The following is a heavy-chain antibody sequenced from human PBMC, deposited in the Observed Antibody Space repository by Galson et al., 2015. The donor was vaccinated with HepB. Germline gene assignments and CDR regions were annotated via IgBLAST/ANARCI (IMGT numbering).Heavy chain of an antibody. CDR1: GFTFSDYY. CDR3: ARRGVVGAPPGNWFDP. D-gene: IGHD1-26*01. V-gene: IGHV3-11*01. J-gene: IGHJ5*02. CDR2: ISSSGSTI. Sequence: SLRLSCAASGFTFSDYYMSWIRQAPGKGLEWVSYISSSGSTIYYADSVKGRFTISRDNAKNSLYLQMNSLRAEDTAVYYCARRGVVGAPPGNWFDPWGQGTLVTVSS.